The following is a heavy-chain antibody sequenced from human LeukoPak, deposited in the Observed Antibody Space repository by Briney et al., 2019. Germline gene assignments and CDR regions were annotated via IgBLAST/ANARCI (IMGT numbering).Heavy chain of an antibody. CDR1: GFTFSSYA. J-gene: IGHJ3*02. CDR2: ISYDGSNK. CDR3: ARGGGYYEDAFDT. D-gene: IGHD3-22*01. Sequence: GGSLRLSCAASGFTFSSYAMHWVRQAPGKGLEWVAVISYDGSNKYYADSVKGRFTISRDNSKNTLYLQMNSLRAEDTAVYYCARGGGYYEDAFDTWGQGTMVTVSS. V-gene: IGHV3-30-3*01.